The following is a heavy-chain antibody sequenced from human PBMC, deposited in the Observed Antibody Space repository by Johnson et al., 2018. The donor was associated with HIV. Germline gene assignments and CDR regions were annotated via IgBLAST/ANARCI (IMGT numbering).Heavy chain of an antibody. J-gene: IGHJ3*02. CDR3: AKDLNYGSGPVDI. D-gene: IGHD3-10*01. Sequence: VQLVESGGGLIQPGGSLRLSCAASGFTVSSNYMSWVRQAPGKGLEWVSVIYSGGSTYYAASVKGRFTISRDNSKNTLYLQMNRLSAEYTAVYYCAKDLNYGSGPVDIWGQGTMVTVSS. CDR1: GFTVSSNY. V-gene: IGHV3-53*01. CDR2: IYSGGST.